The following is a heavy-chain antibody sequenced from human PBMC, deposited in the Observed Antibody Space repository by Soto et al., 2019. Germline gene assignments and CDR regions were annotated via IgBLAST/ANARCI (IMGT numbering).Heavy chain of an antibody. Sequence: QVQLVKSGAEVKKPGASVKVSCKASGYTFIGYYIHWVRQAPGQGLEWMGRINPRSGDTNYAQKFQGRLTMTRDTSISTAYMELSSLRSDDTAVYYCGRDGVGATPLGWFDPWGQGSLVTVSS. D-gene: IGHD1-26*01. CDR2: INPRSGDT. CDR1: GYTFIGYY. CDR3: GRDGVGATPLGWFDP. J-gene: IGHJ5*02. V-gene: IGHV1-2*06.